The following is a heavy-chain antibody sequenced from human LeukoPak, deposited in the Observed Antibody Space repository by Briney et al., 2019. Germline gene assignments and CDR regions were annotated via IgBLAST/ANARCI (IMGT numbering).Heavy chain of an antibody. J-gene: IGHJ6*03. CDR1: GFTFSSYS. CDR2: ISSSSSYI. Sequence: GGSLRLSCAASGFTFSSYSMNWVRQAPGKGLEWVSSISSSSSYIYYADSVKGRFTISRDNAKNSLYLQMNSLRAEDTAVYYCARTPYCTNGVSHYYYYYSMDVWGKGTTVTVSS. CDR3: ARTPYCTNGVSHYYYYYSMDV. V-gene: IGHV3-21*01. D-gene: IGHD2-8*01.